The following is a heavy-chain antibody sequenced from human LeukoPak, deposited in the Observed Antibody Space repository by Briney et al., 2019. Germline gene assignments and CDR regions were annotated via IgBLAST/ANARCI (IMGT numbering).Heavy chain of an antibody. J-gene: IGHJ4*02. D-gene: IGHD3-9*01. CDR2: IYYSGST. V-gene: IGHV4-59*01. CDR3: ARGILTGGAFDY. CDR1: GGSISSYY. Sequence: PSETLSLTYTVSGGSISSYYWSWIRQPPGKGLEWIGYIYYSGSTNYNPSLKSRVTISVDTSKNQFSLKLSSVTAADTAVYYCARGILTGGAFDYWGQGTLVTVSS.